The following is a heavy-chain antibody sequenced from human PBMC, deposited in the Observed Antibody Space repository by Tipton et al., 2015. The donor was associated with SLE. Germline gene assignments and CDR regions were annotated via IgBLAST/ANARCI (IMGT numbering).Heavy chain of an antibody. CDR2: IYYSGST. J-gene: IGHJ3*01. CDR3: ATTGGYCSANSCASDSFDF. D-gene: IGHD2-15*01. CDR1: GFTFSDYY. Sequence: LRLSCAASGFTFSDYYMSWIRQAPGKGLEWVGSIYYSGSTYYNPSLKSRVTISVDTSKNQFSLKLSSVTAADTAVYFCATTGGYCSANSCASDSFDFWGHGTMVTVSS. V-gene: IGHV4-38-2*01.